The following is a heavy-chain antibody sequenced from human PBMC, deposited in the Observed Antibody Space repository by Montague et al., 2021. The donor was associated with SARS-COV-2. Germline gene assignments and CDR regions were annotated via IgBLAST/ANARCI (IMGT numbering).Heavy chain of an antibody. CDR3: VREKLTRGLRHGMDV. CDR2: FHYSGRS. J-gene: IGHJ6*02. Sequence: SETLSLTCNVSGGSINSYSWSWIRQPPGKGLEWIANFHYSGRSDHNPSLESRVTISVDMSQSQVSLKLTAVTAADTAVYYCVREKLTRGLRHGMDVWGQVTTVIVSS. D-gene: IGHD3-10*01. V-gene: IGHV4-59*01. CDR1: GGSINSYS.